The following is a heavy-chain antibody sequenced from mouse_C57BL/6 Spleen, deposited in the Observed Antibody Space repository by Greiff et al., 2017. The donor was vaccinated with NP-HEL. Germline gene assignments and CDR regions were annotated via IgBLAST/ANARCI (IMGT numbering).Heavy chain of an antibody. CDR2: IDPSDSYT. V-gene: IGHV1-69*01. CDR3: ARGGYDYAMDY. D-gene: IGHD2-2*01. Sequence: QVQLQQPGAELVMPGASVKLSCKASGYTFTSYWMHWVKQRPGQGLEWIGEIDPSDSYTNYTQKFKGKSTLTVDKSSSTAYMQLSSLTSEDSAVYYCARGGYDYAMDYWGQGTSVTVSS. J-gene: IGHJ4*01. CDR1: GYTFTSYW.